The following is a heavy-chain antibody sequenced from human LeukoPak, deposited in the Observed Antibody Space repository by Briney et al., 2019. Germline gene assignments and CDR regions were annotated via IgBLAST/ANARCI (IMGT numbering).Heavy chain of an antibody. J-gene: IGHJ3*02. CDR1: GYTFTGYY. CDR2: INPNSGGT. D-gene: IGHD3-10*01. CDR3: ARNQYYYGSGSYYNNGALDI. V-gene: IGHV1-2*02. Sequence: ASVKVSCKASGYTFTGYYMHWVRQAPGQGLEWMGWINPNSGGTNYAQKFQGRVTMTRDTSISTAYMELSRLRSDDTAVYYCARNQYYYGSGSYYNNGALDIWGQGTMVTVSS.